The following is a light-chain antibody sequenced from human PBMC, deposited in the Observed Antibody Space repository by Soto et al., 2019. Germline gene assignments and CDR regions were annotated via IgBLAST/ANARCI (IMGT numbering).Light chain of an antibody. Sequence: EIVMTPSPGTLSLSPGERATLSCRASQNVGSRYLAWYQQKPGQAPRLLIYGTSNRATGIPDRSSGSGSSTDFSLTTSSLEPGDLAVYYCQQYGSSPRTFGQGTKVE. V-gene: IGKV3-20*01. CDR1: QNVGSRY. CDR3: QQYGSSPRT. CDR2: GTS. J-gene: IGKJ1*01.